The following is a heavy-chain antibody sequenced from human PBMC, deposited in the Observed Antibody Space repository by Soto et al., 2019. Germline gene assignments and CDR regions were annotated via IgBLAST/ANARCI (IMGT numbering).Heavy chain of an antibody. D-gene: IGHD6-6*01. J-gene: IGHJ5*02. CDR1: GGSLSSGGYY. CDR2: IYYCGRT. Sequence: SETLSLTCTVSGGSLSSGGYYWSWIRQHPGKGLEGIGYIYYCGRTYYNPSPHSRVSIAVDTTENQFSLKLTSVTAADTSVYYCARGSFSSSSSWFDPWGRGTLVTVSS. V-gene: IGHV4-31*03. CDR3: ARGSFSSSSSWFDP.